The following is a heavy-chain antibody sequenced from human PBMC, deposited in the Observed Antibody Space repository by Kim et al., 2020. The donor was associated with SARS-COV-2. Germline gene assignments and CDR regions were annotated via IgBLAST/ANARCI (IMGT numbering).Heavy chain of an antibody. CDR1: GFTFSSYD. V-gene: IGHV3-13*04. Sequence: GGSLRLSCAASGFTFSSYDMYWVRQATGKGLEWVSVIGTAGDTYYPGSVKGRFTISRENAKNSLYLQMNSLRAGDTAVYYCARGGHRQYGSSGFGDYWGQGTLVTVSS. J-gene: IGHJ4*02. CDR2: IGTAGDT. CDR3: ARGGHRQYGSSGFGDY. D-gene: IGHD3-22*01.